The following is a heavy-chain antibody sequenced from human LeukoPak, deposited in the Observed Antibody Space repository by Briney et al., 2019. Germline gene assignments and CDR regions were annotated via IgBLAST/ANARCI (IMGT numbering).Heavy chain of an antibody. CDR3: ARGSLFCSGGSCYNYYYYMDV. D-gene: IGHD2-15*01. Sequence: SETLSLTCAVYGGSFSGYYWSWIRQPPGKGLEWIGEINHSGSTNYNPSLKSRVTISVDTSKNQFSLKLSSVTAADTAVYYCARGSLFCSGGSCYNYYYYMDVWGKGTTVTISS. CDR1: GGSFSGYY. CDR2: INHSGST. V-gene: IGHV4-34*01. J-gene: IGHJ6*03.